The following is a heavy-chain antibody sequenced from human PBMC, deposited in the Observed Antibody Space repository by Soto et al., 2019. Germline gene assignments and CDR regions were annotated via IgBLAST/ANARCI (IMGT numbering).Heavy chain of an antibody. Sequence: GGSLRLSCAASGFTFSSYSMNWVRQAPGKGLEWVSYISSSSSTIYYADSVKGRFTISRDNAKNSLYLQMNSLRAEDTAVYYCAREAAYSSSSGYYYYMDVWGKGTTVTVSS. J-gene: IGHJ6*03. CDR2: ISSSSSTI. V-gene: IGHV3-48*04. CDR3: AREAAYSSSSGYYYYMDV. CDR1: GFTFSSYS. D-gene: IGHD6-6*01.